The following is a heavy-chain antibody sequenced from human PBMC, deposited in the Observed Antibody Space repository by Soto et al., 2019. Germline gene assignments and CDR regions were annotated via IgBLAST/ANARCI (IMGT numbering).Heavy chain of an antibody. V-gene: IGHV2-5*02. Sequence: SGPTLVNPTQTLTLTCTFSGFSLSTSGVGVGWIRQPPGKALEWLALIYWDDDKRYSPSLKSRLTITKDTSKNQVVLTMTNMDPVDTATYYCAHRPHPDKDPTPHWFDPSGQGTLVTVSS. CDR2: IYWDDDK. J-gene: IGHJ5*02. CDR1: GFSLSTSGVG. CDR3: AHRPHPDKDPTPHWFDP. D-gene: IGHD2-15*01.